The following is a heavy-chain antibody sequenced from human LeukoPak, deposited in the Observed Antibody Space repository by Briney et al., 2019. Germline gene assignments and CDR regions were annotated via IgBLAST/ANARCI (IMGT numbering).Heavy chain of an antibody. D-gene: IGHD5-18*01. CDR1: GGSISPYY. CDR3: TTGTWIQLWLADY. V-gene: IGHV3-15*01. Sequence: ETLSLTCIVSGGSISPYYWSWVRQAPGKGLEWVGHIRSKADGGTTDFGAPVKGRFTMSRDDSKNTLYLQMNSLTTEDTAVYYCTTGTWIQLWLADYWGQGTLVTVSS. CDR2: IRSKADGGTT. J-gene: IGHJ4*02.